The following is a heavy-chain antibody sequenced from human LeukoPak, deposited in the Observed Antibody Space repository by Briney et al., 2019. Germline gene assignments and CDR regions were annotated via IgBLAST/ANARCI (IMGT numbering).Heavy chain of an antibody. CDR1: GGSLSGYY. CDR2: INHSGST. Sequence: SETLSLTCAASGGSLSGYYWNWIRQPPGKGLEWIGEINHSGSTNYNPSLKSRVTMSLDASNNQFSLMLTSVTAADTAVYYCARGEITVTPYYFDYWGQGTLVTVSS. CDR3: ARGEITVTPYYFDY. V-gene: IGHV4-34*01. D-gene: IGHD4-17*01. J-gene: IGHJ4*02.